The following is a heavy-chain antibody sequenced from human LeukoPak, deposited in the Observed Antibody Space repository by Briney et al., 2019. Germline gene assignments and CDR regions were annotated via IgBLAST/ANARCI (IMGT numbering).Heavy chain of an antibody. CDR2: ISAYNGNT. CDR3: ASVSIAAAGYYFDY. V-gene: IGHV1-18*01. J-gene: IGHJ4*02. D-gene: IGHD6-13*01. CDR1: GYTFTSYG. Sequence: ASVKVSCKASGYTFTSYGISWVRQAPGQGLEWMGWISAYNGNTNYAQKLQGRVTMTTDTSTSTAYVELRSLRSDDTAVYYCASVSIAAAGYYFDYWGQGTLVTVSS.